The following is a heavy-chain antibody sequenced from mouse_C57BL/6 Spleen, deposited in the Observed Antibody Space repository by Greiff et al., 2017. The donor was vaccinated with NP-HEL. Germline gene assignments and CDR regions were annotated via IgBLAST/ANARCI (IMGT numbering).Heavy chain of an antibody. CDR2: ISDGGSYT. Sequence: EVMLVESGGGLVKPGGSLKLSCAASGFTFSSYAMSWVRQTPEKRLEWVATISDGGSYTYYPDNVKGRFTISRDNAKNNLYLQMSHLKSEDTAMYYCARDEGDDYYFDYWGQGTTLTVSS. CDR1: GFTFSSYA. V-gene: IGHV5-4*01. CDR3: ARDEGDDYYFDY. J-gene: IGHJ2*01. D-gene: IGHD2-4*01.